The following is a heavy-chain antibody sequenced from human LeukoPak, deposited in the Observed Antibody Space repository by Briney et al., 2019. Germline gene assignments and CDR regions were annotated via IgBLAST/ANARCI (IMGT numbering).Heavy chain of an antibody. CDR2: ITGPGDNT. V-gene: IGHV3-23*01. CDR1: GFTFTTYA. J-gene: IGHJ4*02. D-gene: IGHD2-2*01. Sequence: GGSLRLSCVASGFTFTTYAMTWVRQAPGKGLEWVSTITGPGDNTFYGDSVRGRFTISRDNSRNTLYLQMNSLRVEDTAIYYCAKDLHASAWSPTFDSWSQGTLVTVSS. CDR3: AKDLHASAWSPTFDS.